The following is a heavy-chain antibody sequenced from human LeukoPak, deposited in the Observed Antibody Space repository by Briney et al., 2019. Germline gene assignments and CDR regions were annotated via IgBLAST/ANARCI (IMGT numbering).Heavy chain of an antibody. CDR2: IVVGSGNT. J-gene: IGHJ4*02. CDR1: GFTFSTSA. V-gene: IGHV1-58*01. Sequence: SVKVSCKASGFTFSTSAVQWVRQARGQRLEWIGWIVVGSGNTHYALKFQERVTITRDVSTNTAYMELSSLRSEDAAVYYCAAEGPHDFFDYWGQGTLVTVSS. D-gene: IGHD3-3*01. CDR3: AAEGPHDFFDY.